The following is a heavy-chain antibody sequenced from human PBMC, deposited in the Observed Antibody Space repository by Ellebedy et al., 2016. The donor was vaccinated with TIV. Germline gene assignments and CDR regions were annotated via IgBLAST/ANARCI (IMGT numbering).Heavy chain of an antibody. D-gene: IGHD3-22*01. J-gene: IGHJ4*02. CDR2: IYYIGST. CDR3: ARNFGGYYDSTSYYYEDYFDK. CDR1: GGSISDYY. V-gene: IGHV4-59*01. Sequence: GSLRLSCTVSGGSISDYYWSWIRQPPGKGLEWIGYIYYIGSTNYNPSLKSRVTISVDMSKNQFSLKLPSVTAADTAVYYCARNFGGYYDSTSYYYEDYFDKWGQGTLVTVSS.